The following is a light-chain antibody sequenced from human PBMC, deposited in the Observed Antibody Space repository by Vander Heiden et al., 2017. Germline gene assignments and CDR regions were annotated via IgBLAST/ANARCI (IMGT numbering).Light chain of an antibody. CDR1: SSNIGSYT. Sequence: SVLTQPPSPSRTPGQIVTISWSGSSSNIGSYTVDWYQQHPGTAPKLLIYSNNQRPSGVPDRCSGSKSGTSAALAISGRQSEDEEDYYCAEWDDSMNVSFGGGTKLTVL. J-gene: IGLJ2*01. CDR3: AEWDDSMNVS. CDR2: SNN. V-gene: IGLV1-44*01.